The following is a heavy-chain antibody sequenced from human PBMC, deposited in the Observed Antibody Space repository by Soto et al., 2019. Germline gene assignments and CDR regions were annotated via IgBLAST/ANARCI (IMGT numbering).Heavy chain of an antibody. CDR3: ARDFDTSRDVWAYYGIDV. CDR1: GLIVINNH. D-gene: IGHD6-13*01. V-gene: IGHV3-66*01. Sequence: GGSLRLSCAASGLIVINNHMTWVRQAPGKGLEWVSIIYRDGTTYYADSVKGRFTVSRDSSENTLFLQMNSLRVEDTAVYYCARDFDTSRDVWAYYGIDVWGQGTTVTVSS. J-gene: IGHJ6*02. CDR2: IYRDGTT.